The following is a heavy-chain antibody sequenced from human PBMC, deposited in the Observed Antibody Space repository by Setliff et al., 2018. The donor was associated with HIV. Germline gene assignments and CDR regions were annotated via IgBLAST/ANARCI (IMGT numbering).Heavy chain of an antibody. CDR3: TSGVEQWLIRGY. Sequence: ETLRLSCAASGFTFSGSTMYWVRQASGKGLEWVGRIGSKANSYATVYAASVKGRCTISRDDSENTAYLQMNSRKPEDTAVYDCTSGVEQWLIRGYWGQGTLVTVS. J-gene: IGHJ4*02. CDR1: GFTFSGST. V-gene: IGHV3-73*01. D-gene: IGHD6-19*01. CDR2: IGSKANSYAT.